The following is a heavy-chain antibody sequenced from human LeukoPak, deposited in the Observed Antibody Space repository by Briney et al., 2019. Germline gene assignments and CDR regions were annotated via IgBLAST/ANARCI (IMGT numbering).Heavy chain of an antibody. CDR1: GFTFRSYW. CDR3: ARDYANIVDY. D-gene: IGHD3-16*01. J-gene: IGHJ4*02. V-gene: IGHV3-7*03. CDR2: IKEDGSKT. Sequence: GGSLRLSYAASGFTFRSYWMSWVRQVPGKGLQWVANIKEDGSKTYYVDSVKGRFTISRDNAKNSLCLEMNSLRADDTAVYYCARDYANIVDYWGQGTLVTVSS.